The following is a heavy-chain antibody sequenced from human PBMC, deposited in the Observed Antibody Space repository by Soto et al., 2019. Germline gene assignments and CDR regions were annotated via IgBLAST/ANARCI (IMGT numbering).Heavy chain of an antibody. CDR1: AFIFKDYA. J-gene: IGHJ4*02. CDR2: ISRGGAYT. CDR3: AQDPPTGYSDH. D-gene: IGHD3-9*01. Sequence: GGSLRLSCTASAFIFKDYAMSWVRQAPGKGLEWVSTISRGGAYTHYADSVKGRFTISRDNSANILYLHMDSLGGDDTAEYYCAQDPPTGYSDHWGLGTLVTVSS. V-gene: IGHV3-23*01.